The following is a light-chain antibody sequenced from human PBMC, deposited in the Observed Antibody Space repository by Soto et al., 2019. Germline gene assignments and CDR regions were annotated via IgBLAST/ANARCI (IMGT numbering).Light chain of an antibody. CDR2: EVS. V-gene: IGLV2-14*01. J-gene: IGLJ1*01. CDR1: ISDVGGYKY. CDR3: RSYTSSSTSV. Sequence: QSSLTQPASVSGSPGQSSTISCTGTISDVGGYKYVSWYQQHPGKAPKLMIYEVSNRPSGVSNRFSGSKSGNTASLTISGLQAEDEADYYCRSYTSSSTSVFGTGTKVTVL.